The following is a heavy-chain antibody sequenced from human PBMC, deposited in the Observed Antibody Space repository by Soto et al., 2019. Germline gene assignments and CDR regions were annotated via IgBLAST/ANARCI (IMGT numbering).Heavy chain of an antibody. CDR2: ISSSGGIT. J-gene: IGHJ4*02. CDR3: ARTSQYYFDY. V-gene: IGHV3-64*01. Sequence: GGSLRLSCAASGFTFSSYAMHWVRQAPGKGLEYVSVISSSGGITYYASSVKGRFTISRDNSKNTLYLQMGSLRAEDMAMYYCARTSQYYFDYWGQGTLVTVSS. CDR1: GFTFSSYA.